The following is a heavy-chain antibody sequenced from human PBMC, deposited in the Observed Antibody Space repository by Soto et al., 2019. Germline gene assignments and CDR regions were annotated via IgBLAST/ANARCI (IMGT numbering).Heavy chain of an antibody. V-gene: IGHV4-4*02. CDR1: GGSTSSSNW. J-gene: IGHJ6*02. CDR3: ARDGNYYYGSGSFYGMDV. Sequence: SVTLSRTCSVSGGSTSSSNWWSSVRQPPGKGLEWIGEIYHSGSTNYNPSLKSRVTISVDKSKNQFSLKLSSVTAADTAVYYCARDGNYYYGSGSFYGMDVWGQGTTVT. CDR2: IYHSGST. D-gene: IGHD3-10*01.